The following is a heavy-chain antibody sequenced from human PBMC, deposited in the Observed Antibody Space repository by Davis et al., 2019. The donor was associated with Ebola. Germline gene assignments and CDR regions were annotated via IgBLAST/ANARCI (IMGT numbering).Heavy chain of an antibody. Sequence: ASVKVSCKTSGYPFSAYGISWVRQAPEQGLEWMGWISADSGNTKYAQNFQGRVTVTTDTSTSTAYMELRSLRSDDTAMYYCARDRYNWNDFDYWGQGTLVTVSS. CDR3: ARDRYNWNDFDY. CDR2: ISADSGNT. J-gene: IGHJ4*02. V-gene: IGHV1-18*01. CDR1: GYPFSAYG. D-gene: IGHD1-20*01.